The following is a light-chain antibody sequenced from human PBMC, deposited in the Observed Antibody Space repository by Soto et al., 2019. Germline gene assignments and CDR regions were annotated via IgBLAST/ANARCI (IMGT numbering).Light chain of an antibody. Sequence: QSALTQPASVSGSPGQSITIFCTGTSSDIGGYNYVSWYQQHPGKAPKLMIYHVSNRPSGVSNRFSGSKSGNTASLTISGHQAEDEADYYCNSYTSSSTLLFGGATKPTFL. CDR2: HVS. V-gene: IGLV2-14*03. CDR1: SSDIGGYNY. J-gene: IGLJ2*01. CDR3: NSYTSSSTLL.